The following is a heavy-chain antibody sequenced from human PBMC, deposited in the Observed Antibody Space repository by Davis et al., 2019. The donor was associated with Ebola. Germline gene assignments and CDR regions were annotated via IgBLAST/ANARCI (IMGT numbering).Heavy chain of an antibody. CDR1: GFTFSSYW. V-gene: IGHV3-7*01. D-gene: IGHD2-2*02. Sequence: GESLKISCAASGFTFSSYWMSWVRQAPGKGLEWVANIKQDGSDKNYVDSVKGRFTISRDNSKNTLYLQMDSLGAEDTAVYYCARGPGSRGSIYRCDFWGQGTLVTVSS. CDR2: IKQDGSDK. CDR3: ARGPGSRGSIYRCDF. J-gene: IGHJ4*02.